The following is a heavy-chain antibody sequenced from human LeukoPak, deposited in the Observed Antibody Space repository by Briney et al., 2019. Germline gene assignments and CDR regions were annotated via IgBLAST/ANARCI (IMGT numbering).Heavy chain of an antibody. J-gene: IGHJ4*02. D-gene: IGHD3-22*01. V-gene: IGHV3-23*01. CDR3: VSGYYYNYFDY. CDR1: GFTFSNAW. CDR2: ISGSGGST. Sequence: PGGSLRLSCAASGFTFSNAWMSWVRQAPGKGLEWVSAISGSGGSTYYADSVKGRFTISRDNSKNTLYLQMNSLRAEDTAVYYCVSGYYYNYFDYWGQGTLVTVSS.